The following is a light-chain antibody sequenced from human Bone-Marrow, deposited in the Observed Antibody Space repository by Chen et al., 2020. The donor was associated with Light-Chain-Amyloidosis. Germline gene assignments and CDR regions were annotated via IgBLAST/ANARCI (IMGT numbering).Light chain of an antibody. Sequence: NFMLTQPHSVSESPGKTVIISCTRSSGSIATNYVQWYQQRPGSSPTTVIYEEDQRPSGVPDRFSGSIDRSSNSASLTISGLETEDEADYYCQSYQGSSQGVFGGGTKLTVL. J-gene: IGLJ3*02. V-gene: IGLV6-57*01. CDR2: EED. CDR1: SGSIATNY. CDR3: QSYQGSSQGV.